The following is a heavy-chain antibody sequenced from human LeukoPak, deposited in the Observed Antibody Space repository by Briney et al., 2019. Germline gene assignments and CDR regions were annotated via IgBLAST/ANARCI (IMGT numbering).Heavy chain of an antibody. CDR1: GYTFTSYA. V-gene: IGHV1-3*01. J-gene: IGHJ4*02. D-gene: IGHD3-22*01. CDR2: INAGNGNT. CDR3: ARSITMIVVDFDY. Sequence: ASVKVSCKASGYTFTSYAMHWVRQAPGQRLEWMGWINAGNGNTKYSQKFQGRVIITRDTSASTAYMELSSLRSEDTAVYYCARSITMIVVDFDYWGQGTLVTVSS.